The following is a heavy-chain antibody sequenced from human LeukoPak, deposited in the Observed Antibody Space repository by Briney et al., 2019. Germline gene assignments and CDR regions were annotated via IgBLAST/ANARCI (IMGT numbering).Heavy chain of an antibody. Sequence: SETLSLTCAAYGGSFSGYYWSWIRQPPGKGLEWIGEINHSGSTNYNPSLKSRVTISVDTSKNQFSLKLSSVTAADTAVYYCARPPRSYSSSSRYYYYYMDVWGKGTTVTVSS. CDR1: GGSFSGYY. D-gene: IGHD6-6*01. CDR2: INHSGST. J-gene: IGHJ6*03. CDR3: ARPPRSYSSSSRYYYYYMDV. V-gene: IGHV4-34*01.